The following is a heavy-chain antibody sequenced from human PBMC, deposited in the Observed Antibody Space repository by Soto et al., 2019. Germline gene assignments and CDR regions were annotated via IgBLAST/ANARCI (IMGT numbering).Heavy chain of an antibody. V-gene: IGHV1-8*01. CDR3: ARGLSLYRAAKLNWFDP. J-gene: IGHJ5*02. Sequence: ASVKVSCKASGYTFTSYDINWVRQATGQGLEWMGWMNPNSGNTGYAQKFQGRVTMTRNTSISTAYMELSSLRSEDTAVYYCARGLSLYRAAKLNWFDPWGQGTLVTVS. CDR1: GYTFTSYD. D-gene: IGHD2-15*01. CDR2: MNPNSGNT.